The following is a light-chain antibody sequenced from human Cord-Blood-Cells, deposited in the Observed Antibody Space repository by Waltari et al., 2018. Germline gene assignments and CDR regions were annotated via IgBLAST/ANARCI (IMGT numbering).Light chain of an antibody. J-gene: IGKJ4*01. CDR2: AAS. V-gene: IGKV1-9*01. CDR1: QGISSY. CDR3: QQLNSYPLT. Sequence: IQFTQSPSSLSASVGDRVTLTCRASQGISSYLAWSQQKPRKAPKLLIYAASTLQSGVPSRFSGSGSGTDFTLTISSLQPEDFATYYCQQLNSYPLTFGGGTKVEIK.